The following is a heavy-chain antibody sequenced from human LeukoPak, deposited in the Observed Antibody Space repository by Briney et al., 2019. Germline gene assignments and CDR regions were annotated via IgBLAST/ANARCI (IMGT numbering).Heavy chain of an antibody. CDR2: INHSGST. J-gene: IGHJ4*02. Sequence: SETLSLTCAVYGGSFSGYYWSWIRQPPGKGLEWIGEINHSGSTNYNPSLKSRVTISVDTSKNQFSLKLSSVTAADTAVYYCARVRSGYYAWRYWGQGTLATVSS. CDR1: GGSFSGYY. D-gene: IGHD3-22*01. V-gene: IGHV4-34*01. CDR3: ARVRSGYYAWRY.